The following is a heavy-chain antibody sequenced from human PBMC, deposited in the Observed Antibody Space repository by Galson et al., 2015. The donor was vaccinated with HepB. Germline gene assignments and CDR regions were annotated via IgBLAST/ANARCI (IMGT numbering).Heavy chain of an antibody. CDR3: ATDSSRIAAAGLYYYCYYGMDV. V-gene: IGHV1-24*01. CDR2: FDPEDGET. D-gene: IGHD6-13*01. CDR1: GYTPTELS. Sequence: SVKVSCKVSGYTPTELSMHWVRQAPGKGLEWMGGFDPEDGETIYAQKFQGRVTMTEDTSTDTAYMELSSLRSEDTAVYYCATDSSRIAAAGLYYYCYYGMDVWGQGTTVTVSS. J-gene: IGHJ6*02.